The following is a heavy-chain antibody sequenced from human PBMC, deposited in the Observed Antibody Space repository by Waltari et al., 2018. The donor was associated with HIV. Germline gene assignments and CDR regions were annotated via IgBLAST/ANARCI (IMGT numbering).Heavy chain of an antibody. CDR2: ITPNSHNT. CDR3: TISPCTYSVGSKYCVDV. J-gene: IGHJ6*02. Sequence: QVQLIQSGGEVKKPGASVKVPCKTSGYTFITYGLSWMRQAPGQGLEWMGWITPNSHNTHDGREFQGRATRTADTTTGATYKELRCLRSDDMAIDFWTISPCTYSVGSKYCVDVWGQGTTVTVSS. V-gene: IGHV1-18*03. CDR1: GYTFITYG. D-gene: IGHD2-21*01.